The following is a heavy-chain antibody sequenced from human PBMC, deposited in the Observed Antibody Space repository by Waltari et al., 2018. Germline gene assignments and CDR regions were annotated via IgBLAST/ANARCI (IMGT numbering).Heavy chain of an antibody. V-gene: IGHV3-30-3*01. D-gene: IGHD6-19*01. CDR1: GFTFGYYV. J-gene: IGHJ4*02. CDR2: ISHAGNDK. CDR3: ARSFSARAVAGRLDH. Sequence: QVQLVESGGGVVQPGSSLRLSCGSSGFTFGYYVINWVRRAPGKVLEWVAVISHAGNDKYYADSVRGRFTSSRENSKNTLYLQMNTLRPEDTAVYYCARSFSARAVAGRLDHWGPGTLVTVSS.